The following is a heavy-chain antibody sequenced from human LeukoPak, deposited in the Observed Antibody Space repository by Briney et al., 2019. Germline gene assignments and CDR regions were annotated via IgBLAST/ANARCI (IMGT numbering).Heavy chain of an antibody. V-gene: IGHV3-48*01. Sequence: PGGSLRLSCVGSRFTFSSYSMNWVRQAPGKGLEWVSYISGTSNTIYYDDSVKGRFTLSRDNAKNSLYLQMNSLRAEDTAIYYCARDLGSYGSGWYMGFDYWGQGTLVTVSS. CDR1: RFTFSSYS. CDR2: ISGTSNTI. CDR3: ARDLGSYGSGWYMGFDY. J-gene: IGHJ4*02. D-gene: IGHD6-19*01.